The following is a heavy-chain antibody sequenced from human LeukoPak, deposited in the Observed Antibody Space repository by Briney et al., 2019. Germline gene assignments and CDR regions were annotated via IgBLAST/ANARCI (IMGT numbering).Heavy chain of an antibody. Sequence: SETLSLTCAVYGGSFSGYYWSWIRQPPGKGLEWIGEINHSGSTNYNPSLKSRVTISVDTSKNQFSLKLSSVTAADTAVYYCARVDSSGYSVYWGQGTLVTVSS. CDR3: ARVDSSGYSVY. V-gene: IGHV4-34*01. CDR1: GGSFSGYY. J-gene: IGHJ4*02. D-gene: IGHD3-22*01. CDR2: INHSGST.